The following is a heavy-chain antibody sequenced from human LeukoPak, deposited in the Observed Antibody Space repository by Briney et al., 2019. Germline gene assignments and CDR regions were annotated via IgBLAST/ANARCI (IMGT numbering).Heavy chain of an antibody. D-gene: IGHD2-8*01. V-gene: IGHV4-31*02. CDR2: IYYSGST. Sequence: SETLSLTWTVSGGSITSDGSYWSWVRQHPGTGLEWIGYIYYSGSTYYNPSLKSRVTISLDTSKNQFSLKLTSVTAADTAVYYCARDMRKMVLVSYFDYWGQGTLVTVSS. CDR3: ARDMRKMVLVSYFDY. J-gene: IGHJ4*02. CDR1: GGSITSDGSY.